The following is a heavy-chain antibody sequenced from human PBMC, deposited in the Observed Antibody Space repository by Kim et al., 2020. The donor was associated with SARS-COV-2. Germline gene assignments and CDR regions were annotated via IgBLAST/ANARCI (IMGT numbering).Heavy chain of an antibody. V-gene: IGHV1-69*13. CDR2: IISIFDTI. CDR3: ARGELHPQSHGLDV. CDR1: GGTFGSFG. Sequence: SVKVSCKASGGTFGSFGINWVRQAPGQGLEWMGGIISIFDTINYAQKFQGRVTITADETASTVYMELSSLTIEDTALYYCARGELHPQSHGLDVWAQGTTVTVSS. D-gene: IGHD2-15*01. J-gene: IGHJ6*02.